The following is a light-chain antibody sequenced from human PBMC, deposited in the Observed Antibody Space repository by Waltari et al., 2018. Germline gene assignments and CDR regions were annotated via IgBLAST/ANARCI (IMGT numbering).Light chain of an antibody. V-gene: IGKV3-11*01. CDR3: QQRGSWPQIT. Sequence: DIVLTQSPATLSSSPGERAYLSCRASQSIKFDLAWYQQRPGQAPRLLIYDTSNRATGVPARFSGSGSETDFTLTISSLEPEDFAVYYCQQRGSWPQITFGGGTRVEI. J-gene: IGKJ4*01. CDR2: DTS. CDR1: QSIKFD.